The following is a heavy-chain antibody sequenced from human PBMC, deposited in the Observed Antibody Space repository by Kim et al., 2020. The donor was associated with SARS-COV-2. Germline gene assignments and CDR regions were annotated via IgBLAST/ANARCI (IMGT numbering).Heavy chain of an antibody. J-gene: IGHJ6*02. V-gene: IGHV3-64*02. Sequence: GGSLRLSCAASGFTFTKFAMHWVRQASGKGLEYVSGISSNGETTYYADSVRGRFTISRDNSKNTVYLQMGSLRGEDTSVYYCARGGMDVWGQGTTVIVSS. CDR2: ISSNGETT. CDR1: GFTFTKFA. CDR3: ARGGMDV.